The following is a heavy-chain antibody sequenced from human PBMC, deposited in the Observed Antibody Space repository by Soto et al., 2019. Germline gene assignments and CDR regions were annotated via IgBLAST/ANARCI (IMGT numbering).Heavy chain of an antibody. CDR3: ARGFEAEFWSGHLDY. CDR2: INPSGGST. CDR1: GYTFTSYY. D-gene: IGHD3-3*01. J-gene: IGHJ4*02. V-gene: IGHV1-46*01. Sequence: QVQLVQSGAEVKKPGASVKVSCKASGYTFTSYYMHWVRQAPGQGLEWMGIINPSGGSTSYAQKYQGRVTMTRDTSTSTVYRELSSLRSEDTAVYYCARGFEAEFWSGHLDYWGQGTLVTVSS.